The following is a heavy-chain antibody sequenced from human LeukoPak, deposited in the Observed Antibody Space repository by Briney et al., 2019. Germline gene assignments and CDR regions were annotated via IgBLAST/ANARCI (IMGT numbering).Heavy chain of an antibody. Sequence: GGSLRLSCAASGFTFSSYWMHWVRQAPGKGLVWVSRIKSDGSNTNYADSVKGRFTISRDNAKNTLHLQMNSLRAEDTAVYYCAKPMGYYGSGSYYPLDYWGQGTLVTVSS. CDR2: IKSDGSNT. CDR1: GFTFSSYW. J-gene: IGHJ4*02. D-gene: IGHD3-10*01. V-gene: IGHV3-74*01. CDR3: AKPMGYYGSGSYYPLDY.